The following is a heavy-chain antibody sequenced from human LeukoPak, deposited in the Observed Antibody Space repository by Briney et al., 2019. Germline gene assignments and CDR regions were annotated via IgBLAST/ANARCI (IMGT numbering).Heavy chain of an antibody. CDR2: ISGDGGST. CDR1: GFTFDDYA. V-gene: IGHV3-43*02. J-gene: IGHJ5*02. Sequence: PGGSLRLSCAASGFTFDDYAMHWVRQAPGKGLEWVSLISGDGGSTYYADSVKGRFTISRDNSKNSLYLQMNSLRTEDTALYYCAKDIIHCSGGSCCSQLLDPWGQGTLVTVSS. CDR3: AKDIIHCSGGSCCSQLLDP. D-gene: IGHD2-15*01.